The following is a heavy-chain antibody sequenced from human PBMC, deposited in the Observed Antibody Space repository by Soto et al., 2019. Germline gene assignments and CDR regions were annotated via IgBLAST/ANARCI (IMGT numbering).Heavy chain of an antibody. CDR3: AKDLKSTADAFDI. J-gene: IGHJ3*02. D-gene: IGHD4-17*01. CDR1: GFTFSSYG. CDR2: ISYDGSNK. Sequence: GGSLRLSCAASGFTFSSYGMHWVRQAPGKGLEWVAVISYDGSNKYYADSVKGRFTISRDNSKNTLYLQMNSLRAEDTAVYYCAKDLKSTADAFDIWGQGTMVTVSS. V-gene: IGHV3-30*18.